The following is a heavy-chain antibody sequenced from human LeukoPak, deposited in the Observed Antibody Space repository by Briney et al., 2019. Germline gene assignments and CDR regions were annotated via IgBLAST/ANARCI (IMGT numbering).Heavy chain of an antibody. J-gene: IGHJ3*02. V-gene: IGHV4-59*08. D-gene: IGHD5-24*01. CDR1: GGSISSYY. CDR3: ARLRELATLHDAFDI. CDR2: IYYSGST. Sequence: SETLSLTCTVSGGSISSYYWNWIRQPPGKGLEWTGYIYYSGSTNYNPSLKSRVTISVDTSKNQFSLKLSSVTAADTAVYYCARLRELATLHDAFDIWGQGTMVTVSS.